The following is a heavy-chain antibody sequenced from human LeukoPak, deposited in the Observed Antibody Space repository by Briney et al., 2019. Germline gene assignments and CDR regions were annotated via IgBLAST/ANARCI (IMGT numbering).Heavy chain of an antibody. D-gene: IGHD2-15*01. V-gene: IGHV3-30-3*01. CDR2: ISYDGSNK. J-gene: IGHJ4*02. Sequence: GGSLRLSCAASGFTFSSYAMHWVRQAPGKGLEWVAVISYDGSNKYYADSVKGRFTISRDNSKNTLYLQMNSLRAEDTAVYYCARDGSARGSCQAYWGQGTLVTVSS. CDR1: GFTFSSYA. CDR3: ARDGSARGSCQAY.